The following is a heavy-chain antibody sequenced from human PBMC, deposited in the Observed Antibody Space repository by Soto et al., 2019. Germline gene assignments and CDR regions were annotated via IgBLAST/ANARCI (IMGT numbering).Heavy chain of an antibody. J-gene: IGHJ4*02. CDR2: IYSGGST. V-gene: IGHV3-66*01. D-gene: IGHD2-15*01. CDR3: ARDVFNRYCSGGSCYGPLFVY. Sequence: GGSLRLSCAASGFTVSSNYMSWVRQAPGKGLEWVSVIYSGGSTYYADSVKGRFTISRDNSKNTLYLQMNSLRAEDTAVYYCARDVFNRYCSGGSCYGPLFVYWGQGTLVTVSS. CDR1: GFTVSSNY.